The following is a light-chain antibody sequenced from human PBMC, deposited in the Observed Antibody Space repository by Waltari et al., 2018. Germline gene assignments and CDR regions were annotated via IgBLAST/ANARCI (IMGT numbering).Light chain of an antibody. Sequence: QSQLTQPPSASGTPGQRVTISCSGSDSNIGRNTVKWYQHLPGTAPKLLVYGRGQRPSEVPDRFSASKSGTSASLAISGLQSEDEATYYCAAWDDNVNGRVLFGGGTKLTVL. CDR3: AAWDDNVNGRVL. V-gene: IGLV1-44*01. CDR1: DSNIGRNT. CDR2: GRG. J-gene: IGLJ2*01.